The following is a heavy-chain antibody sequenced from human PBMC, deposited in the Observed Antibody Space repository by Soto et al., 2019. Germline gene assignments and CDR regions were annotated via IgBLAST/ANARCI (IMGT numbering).Heavy chain of an antibody. CDR3: AKAQSEAVRGEIIANFDY. V-gene: IGHV3-23*01. CDR2: ISGSGGST. Sequence: EVQLLESGGGLVQPGGSLRLSCAASGFTFSSYAMSWVRQAPGKGLEWVSAISGSGGSTYYADSVKGRFTISRDNSKNTLYLQMNSLRAEDTAVYYCAKAQSEAVRGEIIANFDYWGQGTLVTVSS. D-gene: IGHD3-10*01. J-gene: IGHJ4*02. CDR1: GFTFSSYA.